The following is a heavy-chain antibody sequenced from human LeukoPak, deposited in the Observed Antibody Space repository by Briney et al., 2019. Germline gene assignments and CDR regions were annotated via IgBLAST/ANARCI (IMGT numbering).Heavy chain of an antibody. J-gene: IGHJ4*02. D-gene: IGHD1-14*01. CDR3: ARDSGGY. V-gene: IGHV3-7*01. Sequence: GGSLRLSCVASGFTFSNYWMRWVRQAPGKGLEWVANIKQDGSEKYYVDSVKGRFTISRDDAKNSLHLQMNSLRADDTAVYYCARDSGGYWGQGTLVTVSS. CDR1: GFTFSNYW. CDR2: IKQDGSEK.